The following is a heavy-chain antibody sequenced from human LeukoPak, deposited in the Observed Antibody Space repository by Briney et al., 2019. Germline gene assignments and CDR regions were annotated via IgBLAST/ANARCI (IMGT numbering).Heavy chain of an antibody. CDR2: INPNSGGT. D-gene: IGHD2-2*01. Sequence: ASVKVSCKASGYTFTGYYMHWVRQAPGQGLEWMGRINPNSGGTNYAQKFQGRVTMTRDTSISTAYMELSRLRSDDTAVYYCARAPYCSSTSCYPSWFDPWGQGTLVTVSS. J-gene: IGHJ5*02. CDR3: ARAPYCSSTSCYPSWFDP. CDR1: GYTFTGYY. V-gene: IGHV1-2*06.